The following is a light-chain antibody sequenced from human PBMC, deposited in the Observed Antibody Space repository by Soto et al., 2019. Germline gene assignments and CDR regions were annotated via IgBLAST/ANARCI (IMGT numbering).Light chain of an antibody. Sequence: QSVLTQPASVSGSPGQSITISCTGNNSEVCCYYYVSWYQQHPGKAPKLMIYDVSNWPLGVSYRFSGSKSCNTASLTISGLQAEDEADYYCSSYTSSSNVYVFGTGTKVTVL. J-gene: IGLJ1*01. V-gene: IGLV2-14*01. CDR1: NSEVCCYYY. CDR2: DVS. CDR3: SSYTSSSNVYV.